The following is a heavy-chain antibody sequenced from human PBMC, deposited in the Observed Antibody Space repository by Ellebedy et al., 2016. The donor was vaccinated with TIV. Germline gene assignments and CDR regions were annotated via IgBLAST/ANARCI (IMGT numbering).Heavy chain of an antibody. J-gene: IGHJ4*02. V-gene: IGHV4-39*01. CDR1: GAYVSGDNYY. Sequence: MPSETLSLTCTVSGAYVSGDNYYWTWIRQPPGKGLEWVACISSSRGDYYNLSLRSRLTVSLDSSKNQLSLNLRSVTAADTAVFYCVSSRYDGNYGRNTFDFWGQGTLITVSS. CDR3: VSSRYDGNYGRNTFDF. D-gene: IGHD1-7*01. CDR2: ISSSRGD.